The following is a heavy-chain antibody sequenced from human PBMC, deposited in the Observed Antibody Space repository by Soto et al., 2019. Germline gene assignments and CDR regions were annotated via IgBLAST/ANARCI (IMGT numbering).Heavy chain of an antibody. CDR1: GGSFSGYY. CDR2: INHSGST. CDR3: ARSNRLPDY. V-gene: IGHV4-34*01. J-gene: IGHJ4*02. D-gene: IGHD4-17*01. Sequence: SETLSLTCAVYGGSFSGYYWSWICQPPGKGLEWIGEINHSGSTNYNPSLKSRVTISVDTSKNQFSLKLSSVTAADTAVYFCARSNRLPDYWGQGTLVTVSS.